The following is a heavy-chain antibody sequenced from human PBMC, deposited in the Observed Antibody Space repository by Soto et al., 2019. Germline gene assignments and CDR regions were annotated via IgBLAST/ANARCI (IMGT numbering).Heavy chain of an antibody. J-gene: IGHJ4*02. Sequence: QVQLVQCGPAVTKPWASVNVSCQASGYTFSNFGLSWVRQAPGQGLEWMGWIGVANGLTIYARKFEGRISMTTDRSKTTDSMELRSLTTDDTAVYYCARSDPFYESTSYPLDHWGQGTEVTVSS. D-gene: IGHD3-22*01. CDR3: ARSDPFYESTSYPLDH. CDR2: IGVANGLT. CDR1: GYTFSNFG. V-gene: IGHV1-18*01.